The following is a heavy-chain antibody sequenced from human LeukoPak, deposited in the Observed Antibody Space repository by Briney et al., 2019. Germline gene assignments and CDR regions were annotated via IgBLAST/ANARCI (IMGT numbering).Heavy chain of an antibody. CDR1: GYTFTSYG. Sequence: ASVKVSCKASGYTFTSYGISWVRQAPGQGLEWMGIINPSGGSTSYAQKFQGRVTMTRDTSTSTVYMELSSLRSEDTAVYYCARDRSLSYYVFWGQGTLVTVSS. V-gene: IGHV1-46*01. D-gene: IGHD3-16*01. CDR2: INPSGGST. J-gene: IGHJ4*02. CDR3: ARDRSLSYYVF.